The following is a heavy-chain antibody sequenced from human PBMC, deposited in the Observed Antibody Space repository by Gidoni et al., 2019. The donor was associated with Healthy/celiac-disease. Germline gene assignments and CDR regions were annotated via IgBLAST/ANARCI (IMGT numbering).Heavy chain of an antibody. J-gene: IGHJ4*02. CDR3: ARLWIQLWLRDY. V-gene: IGHV3-7*01. CDR1: GFTFSIYG. D-gene: IGHD5-18*01. CDR2: IKQDGSEK. Sequence: EVQLVEAGGGLVQPGGSLSRYCAASGFTFSIYGRSWVRQAPGKGLEWVANIKQDGSEKYYVDSVKGRFTISRDNAKNSLYLQMNSLRAEDTAAYYCARLWIQLWLRDYWGQGTLVTVSS.